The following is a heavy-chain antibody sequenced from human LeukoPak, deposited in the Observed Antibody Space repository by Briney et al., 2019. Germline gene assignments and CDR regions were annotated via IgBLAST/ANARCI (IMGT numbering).Heavy chain of an antibody. D-gene: IGHD5-12*01. CDR2: IIPIFGTA. CDR1: GGTFSSYA. Sequence: GASVKVSCKASGGTFSSYAISWVRQAPGQGLEWMGGIIPIFGTANYAQKFQGRVTITADKSTSTAYMELSSLRSEDTAVYYCASGNSGAQNYYYYMDVWGKGTTVTVSS. J-gene: IGHJ6*03. V-gene: IGHV1-69*06. CDR3: ASGNSGAQNYYYYMDV.